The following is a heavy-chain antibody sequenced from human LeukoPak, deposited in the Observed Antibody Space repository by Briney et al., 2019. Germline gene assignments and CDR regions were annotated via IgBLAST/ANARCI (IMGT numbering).Heavy chain of an antibody. Sequence: ASVKVSCKASGYTFASYDINWVRQATGQGLEWMGWMNPNSGNTGYAQKFQGRVTMTRNTSISTAYMGLSSLRSEDTAVYYCARSISRIFGVVIGYYYYGMDVWGQGTTVTVSS. D-gene: IGHD3-3*02. CDR2: MNPNSGNT. J-gene: IGHJ6*02. CDR3: ARSISRIFGVVIGYYYYGMDV. CDR1: GYTFASYD. V-gene: IGHV1-8*01.